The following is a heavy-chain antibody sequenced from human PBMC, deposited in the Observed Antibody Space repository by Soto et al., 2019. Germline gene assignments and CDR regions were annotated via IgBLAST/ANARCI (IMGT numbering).Heavy chain of an antibody. CDR3: ARGWGTYGGNGFLSY. J-gene: IGHJ4*02. CDR1: GGSFSSYY. Sequence: PSETLSLTCAVYGGSFSSYYWNWIRQPPGKGLEWIGEINDSGGTNYNPSLKSRVTMSVDTSKNRFSLKLSSVTAADTAVYYCARGWGTYGGNGFLSYWGQGTLVTVSS. V-gene: IGHV4-34*01. D-gene: IGHD2-15*01. CDR2: INDSGGT.